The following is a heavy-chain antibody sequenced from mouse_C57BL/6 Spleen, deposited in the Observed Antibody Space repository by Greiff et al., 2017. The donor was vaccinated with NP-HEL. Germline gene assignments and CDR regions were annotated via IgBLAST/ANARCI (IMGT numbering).Heavy chain of an antibody. CDR2: INPSSGYT. J-gene: IGHJ1*03. CDR3: ARETPVVYIDV. D-gene: IGHD1-1*01. V-gene: IGHV1-4*01. Sequence: VQLQQSGAELARPGASVKMSCKASGYTFTSYTMHWVKQRPGQGLEWIGYINPSSGYTKYNQKFKDKATLTADKSSSTAYMQLSSLTSEASADYFCARETPVVYIDVWGTESPVTPSS. CDR1: GYTFTSYT.